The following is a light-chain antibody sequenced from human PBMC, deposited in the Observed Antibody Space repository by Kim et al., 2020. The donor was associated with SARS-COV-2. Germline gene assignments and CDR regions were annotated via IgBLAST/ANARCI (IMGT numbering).Light chain of an antibody. Sequence: SAAVGDGVTITCRASQSSSSWLAWYQQKPGKAQKLLFYEASRLESGVPSRFSGSGSGTEFTLTISSLQPDDFATYYCQQYNSYWTFGQGTKVDIK. CDR1: QSSSSW. CDR2: EAS. V-gene: IGKV1-5*03. CDR3: QQYNSYWT. J-gene: IGKJ1*01.